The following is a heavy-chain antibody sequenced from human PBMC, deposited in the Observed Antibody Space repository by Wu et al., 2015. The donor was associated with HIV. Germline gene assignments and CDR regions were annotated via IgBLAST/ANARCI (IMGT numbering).Heavy chain of an antibody. CDR1: GYTFTSYY. CDR2: INPSGGST. V-gene: IGHV1-46*01. J-gene: IGHJ3*02. D-gene: IGHD6-13*01. Sequence: QVQLVQSGAEVKKPGASVKVSCKASGYTFTSYYMHWVRQAPGQGLEWMGIINPSGGSTSYAQKFQGRVTMTRDTSTSTVYMELSSLRSEDTAVYYCARRLAAAGPKGAFDIWGQGTMVTVSS. CDR3: ARRLAAAGPKGAFDI.